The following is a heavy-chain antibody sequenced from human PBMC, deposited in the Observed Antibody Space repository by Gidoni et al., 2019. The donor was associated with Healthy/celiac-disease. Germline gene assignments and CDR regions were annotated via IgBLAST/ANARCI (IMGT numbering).Heavy chain of an antibody. Sequence: EVQLVESGGGLVQPGGSLRLSCAASGFTVSSNYMSWVRQAPGKGLEWVSVIYSGGSTYYADSVKGRFTISRDNSKNTLYLQMNSLRAEDTAVYYCARVFRSGGWELLSYFDYWGQGTLVTVSS. CDR3: ARVFRSGGWELLSYFDY. CDR1: GFTVSSNY. CDR2: IYSGGST. D-gene: IGHD1-26*01. V-gene: IGHV3-66*01. J-gene: IGHJ4*02.